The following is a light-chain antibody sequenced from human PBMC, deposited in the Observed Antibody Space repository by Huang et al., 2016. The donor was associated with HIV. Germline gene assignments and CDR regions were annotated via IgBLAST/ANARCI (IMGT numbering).Light chain of an antibody. Sequence: EVALSQSPGTLSLSPGEEATLSCRASPTVSGNYLAWYQQRPGQPPRLLIYGASRRATGVPDRFGGSGSGTDFTLTVNALEPEDVAVYYCHQYGTSPETFGQGTKVEIK. CDR3: HQYGTSPET. V-gene: IGKV3-20*01. CDR2: GAS. J-gene: IGKJ1*01. CDR1: PTVSGNY.